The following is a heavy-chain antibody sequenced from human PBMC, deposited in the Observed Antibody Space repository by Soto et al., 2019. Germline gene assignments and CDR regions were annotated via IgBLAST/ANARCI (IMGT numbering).Heavy chain of an antibody. CDR3: AQGNDYVWGSYPG. Sequence: EVQLLESGGGLVQPGGSLRLSCAASGFTFSSYAMSWVRQAPGKGLEWVSAISGSGGSTYYADSEKGRFTISRDNSKNTLYLQMNSLRDEDTAVYYCAQGNDYVWGSYPGWGQGTLVTFSS. CDR2: ISGSGGST. CDR1: GFTFSSYA. V-gene: IGHV3-23*01. D-gene: IGHD3-16*02. J-gene: IGHJ4*02.